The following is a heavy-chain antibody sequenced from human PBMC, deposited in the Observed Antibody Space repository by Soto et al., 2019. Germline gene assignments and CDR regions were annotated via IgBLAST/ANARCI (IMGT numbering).Heavy chain of an antibody. CDR3: ARGPSGLLPFYAFDI. CDR2: ISYDGSNK. D-gene: IGHD6-19*01. J-gene: IGHJ3*02. CDR1: GFTFSSYA. Sequence: VGSLRLSCAASGFTFSSYAMHWVRQAPGKGLEWVAVISYDGSNKYYADSVKGRFTISRDNSKNTLYLQMNSLRAEDTAVYYCARGPSGLLPFYAFDIWGQGTMVTVSS. V-gene: IGHV3-30-3*01.